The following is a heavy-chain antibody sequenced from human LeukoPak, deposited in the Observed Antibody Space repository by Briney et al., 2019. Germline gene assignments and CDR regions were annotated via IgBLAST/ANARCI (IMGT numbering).Heavy chain of an antibody. CDR3: ARLRGYYDILTGYYMDV. CDR2: IYSGGST. D-gene: IGHD3-9*01. CDR1: GFTVGSNY. V-gene: IGHV3-53*01. Sequence: GGSLRLSCAASGFTVGSNYMSWVRQAPGKGLEWVSVIYSGGSTYYADSVKGRFTISRDNSKNTLYLQMNSLRAEDTAVYYCARLRGYYDILTGYYMDVWGKGTTVTISS. J-gene: IGHJ6*03.